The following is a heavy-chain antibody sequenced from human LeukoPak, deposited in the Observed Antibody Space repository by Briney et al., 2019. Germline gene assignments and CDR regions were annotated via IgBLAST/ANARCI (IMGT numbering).Heavy chain of an antibody. CDR1: GGSISSGGYS. V-gene: IGHV4-30-2*01. CDR3: ARARDDSSGYYPSIYFDY. D-gene: IGHD3-22*01. Sequence: SETLSLTCAVSGGSISSGGYSWSWIRQPPEKGLEWIGYIYHSGSTYYNPSLKSRVTISVDRSKNQFSLKLSSVTAADTAVYYCARARDDSSGYYPSIYFDYWGQGTLVTVSS. CDR2: IYHSGST. J-gene: IGHJ4*02.